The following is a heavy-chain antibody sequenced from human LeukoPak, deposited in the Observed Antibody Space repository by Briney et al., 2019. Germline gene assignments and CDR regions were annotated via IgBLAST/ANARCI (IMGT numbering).Heavy chain of an antibody. D-gene: IGHD6-13*01. CDR2: ISYDGSNK. J-gene: IGHJ4*02. Sequence: GGSLRLSCAASGFAFSSYGMHWVRQAPGKGLEWVAVISYDGSNKFYADSVKGRLTISRDNSKNTLYLQMNSLRAEDTAVYYCAKDLGYSRTGITYYFDYWGQGTLVTVSS. V-gene: IGHV3-30*18. CDR3: AKDLGYSRTGITYYFDY. CDR1: GFAFSSYG.